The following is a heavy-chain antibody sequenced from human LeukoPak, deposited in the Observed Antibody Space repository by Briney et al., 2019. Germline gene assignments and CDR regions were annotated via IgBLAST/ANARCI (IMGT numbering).Heavy chain of an antibody. D-gene: IGHD3-3*01. CDR3: ATVKYYDFWSGWRQFDY. J-gene: IGHJ4*02. CDR1: GYTFTSYG. V-gene: IGHV1-18*01. Sequence: GASVKVSCKASGYTFTSYGISWVRQAPGQGLEWMGWISAYNGNTNYAQKLQGRVTMTEDTSTDTAYMELSSLRSEDTAVYYCATVKYYDFWSGWRQFDYWGQGTLVTVSS. CDR2: ISAYNGNT.